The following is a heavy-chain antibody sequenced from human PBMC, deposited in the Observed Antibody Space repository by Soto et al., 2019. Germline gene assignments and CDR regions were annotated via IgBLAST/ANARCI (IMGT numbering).Heavy chain of an antibody. CDR2: ISSSSSYI. Sequence: EVQLVESGGGLVKPGGSLRLSCAASGFTFSSYSMNWVRQAPGKGLECVSSISSSSSYIYYADSVKGRFTISRDNAKNSLYLQRHSLRAEDTAVYYCARGGMGVATDFWGQGTLVTVSS. CDR3: ARGGMGVATDF. CDR1: GFTFSSYS. V-gene: IGHV3-21*01. D-gene: IGHD5-12*01. J-gene: IGHJ4*02.